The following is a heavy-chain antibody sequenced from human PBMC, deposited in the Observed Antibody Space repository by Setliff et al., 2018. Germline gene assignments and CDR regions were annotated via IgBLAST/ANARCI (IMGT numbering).Heavy chain of an antibody. Sequence: PGGSLRLSCAASGFTFTTYSMHWVRQAPGKGLEWVAVISYDGSNKYYADSVKGRFTISRDNSKNTLYLQMNSLRAEDTAVYYCVSAVVIRGSKPLDSWGQGTLVTVSS. CDR3: VSAVVIRGSKPLDS. J-gene: IGHJ4*02. CDR1: GFTFTTYS. CDR2: ISYDGSNK. D-gene: IGHD3-10*01. V-gene: IGHV3-30-3*01.